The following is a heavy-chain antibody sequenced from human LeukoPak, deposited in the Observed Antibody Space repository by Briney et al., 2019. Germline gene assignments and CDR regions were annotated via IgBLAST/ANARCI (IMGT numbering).Heavy chain of an antibody. CDR1: GFTFSSYS. V-gene: IGHV3-21*01. CDR2: ISSSSYI. J-gene: IGHJ4*02. D-gene: IGHD3-9*01. Sequence: GGSLRLSFAASGFTFSSYSMNWVRQAPGKGLEWVSSISSSSYIYYADSVKGRFTISRDNAKKSLYLQMNSLRAEDTAVYYCARATTYDILTGFSDYWGQGTLVTVSS. CDR3: ARATTYDILTGFSDY.